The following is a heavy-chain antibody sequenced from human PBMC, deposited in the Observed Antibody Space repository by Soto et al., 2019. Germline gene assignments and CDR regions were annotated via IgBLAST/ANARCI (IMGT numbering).Heavy chain of an antibody. V-gene: IGHV3-23*01. CDR3: AKRYSLSSTFIDH. CDR1: GFTFVSYA. D-gene: IGHD1-26*01. CDR2: ISGSTYST. J-gene: IGHJ4*02. Sequence: TGRVKRLSRAVAGFTFVSYAISWVSQAPGKGLEWVSGISGSTYSTYYADSVKGRLTVSRDNSQNTLYRQMNSLRAEDTAVYYCAKRYSLSSTFIDHWGQGTLVTVSS.